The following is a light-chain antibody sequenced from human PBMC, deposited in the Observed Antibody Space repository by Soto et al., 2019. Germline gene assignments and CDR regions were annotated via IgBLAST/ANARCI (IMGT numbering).Light chain of an antibody. J-gene: IGLJ1*01. CDR1: SSDIGGYKH. CDR2: KVS. V-gene: IGLV2-14*01. Sequence: QSALTQPASVSGSPGQSITISCTGTSSDIGGYKHVSWYQQHPGKAPKLMIYKVSNRPSGVSNRFSGSKSGNTASLTISGLQAEDEADYYCSSYTTSSTQVFGTGTKVTVL. CDR3: SSYTTSSTQV.